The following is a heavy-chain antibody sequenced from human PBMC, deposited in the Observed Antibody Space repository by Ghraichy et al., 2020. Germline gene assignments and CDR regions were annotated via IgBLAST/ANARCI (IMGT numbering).Heavy chain of an antibody. CDR1: GFTLSSYS. CDR2: ITSSSRTK. J-gene: IGHJ6*02. D-gene: IGHD4-23*01. CDR3: ARGSKVVRFYYYDALDV. V-gene: IGHV3-48*02. Sequence: GESPNISCVASGFTLSSYSLNWVRQAPGKGLEWVSYITSSSRTKSYADSVKGRFTISRDNAKNSLYLQMNSLRDEDTAVYYCARGSKVVRFYYYDALDVWGQGTTVTVSS.